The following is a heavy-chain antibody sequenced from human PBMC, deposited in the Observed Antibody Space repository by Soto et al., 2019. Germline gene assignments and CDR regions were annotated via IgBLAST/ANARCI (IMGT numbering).Heavy chain of an antibody. CDR1: GGTFSSYA. CDR2: IIPIFGTA. D-gene: IGHD6-6*01. J-gene: IGHJ6*02. V-gene: IGHV1-69*12. Sequence: QVQLVQSGAEVKKPGSSVKVSCKASGGTFSSYAISWVRQAPGQGLEWMGGIIPIFGTANYAQKFQGRVTITAGESTSTDDMALSSLRSEDTAVYYRARDEEEKAHVRYGMDVWGRGTTVTVSS. CDR3: ARDEEEKAHVRYGMDV.